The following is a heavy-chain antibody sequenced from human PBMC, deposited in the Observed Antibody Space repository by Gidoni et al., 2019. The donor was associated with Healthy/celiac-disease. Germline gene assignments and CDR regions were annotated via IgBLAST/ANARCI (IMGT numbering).Heavy chain of an antibody. J-gene: IGHJ4*02. Sequence: QVQLVESGGGVVQPGRSLRLSCAASGFTFSSYGMHWVRQAPGKGLEWVAVIWYDGSNKYYADSLKGRFTISRDNSKNRLYLQMNSLRAEDTAVYYCARGRGLQLPEGSDYWGQGTLVTVSS. CDR2: IWYDGSNK. CDR3: ARGRGLQLPEGSDY. CDR1: GFTFSSYG. V-gene: IGHV3-33*01. D-gene: IGHD5-12*01.